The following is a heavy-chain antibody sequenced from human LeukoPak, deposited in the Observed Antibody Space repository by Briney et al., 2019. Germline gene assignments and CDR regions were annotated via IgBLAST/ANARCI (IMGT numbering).Heavy chain of an antibody. J-gene: IGHJ6*03. V-gene: IGHV4-4*07. CDR1: GDSISSYY. CDR2: IYTSGST. Sequence: SETLSLTCTVSGDSISSYYWSWIRQPAGKGLEWIGRIYTSGSTNYNPSLKSRVTISVDTSKNQFSLKLSSVTAADTAVYYCARGVPAAPTDYHMDVWGKGTTVTISS. D-gene: IGHD2-2*01. CDR3: ARGVPAAPTDYHMDV.